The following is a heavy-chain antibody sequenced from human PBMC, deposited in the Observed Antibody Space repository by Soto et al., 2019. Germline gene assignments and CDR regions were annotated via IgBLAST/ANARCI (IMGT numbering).Heavy chain of an antibody. J-gene: IGHJ6*02. Sequence: GGSLRLSCAASGFTFDDYAMHWVRQAPGKGLEWVSGISWNSGSIGYADSVKGRFTISRDNAKNSLYLQMNSLRAEDTALYYCTRNLAPPYYYGMDVRGQGTTVTVSS. V-gene: IGHV3-9*01. CDR2: ISWNSGSI. D-gene: IGHD2-2*01. CDR1: GFTFDDYA. CDR3: TRNLAPPYYYGMDV.